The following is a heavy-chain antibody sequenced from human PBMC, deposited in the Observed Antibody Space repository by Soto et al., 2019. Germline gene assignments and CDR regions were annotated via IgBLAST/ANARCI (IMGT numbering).Heavy chain of an antibody. CDR3: ARDMVVTANDNWFDP. D-gene: IGHD2-21*02. CDR1: VGSISRYY. Sequence: SETLSLTCTVSVGSISRYYWSWIRQPAGKGLEWIGRIYTSGSTNYNPSLKSRVTMSVDTSKNQFSLKLSSVTAADTAVYYCARDMVVTANDNWFDPWGQGNLVTVSS. J-gene: IGHJ5*02. CDR2: IYTSGST. V-gene: IGHV4-4*07.